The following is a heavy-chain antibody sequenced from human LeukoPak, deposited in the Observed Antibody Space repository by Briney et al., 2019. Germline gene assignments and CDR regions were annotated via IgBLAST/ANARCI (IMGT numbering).Heavy chain of an antibody. D-gene: IGHD3-9*01. Sequence: ASVKVSCKASGYTFTSYGISWVRQAPGQGLEWMGWISAYNGNTNYAQKLQGRVTMTTDTSTSTAYMELRSLRSDDTAVYYCARGGINYDILTGYLKGFDPWGQGTLVTVSS. CDR3: ARGGINYDILTGYLKGFDP. CDR2: ISAYNGNT. J-gene: IGHJ5*02. V-gene: IGHV1-18*01. CDR1: GYTFTSYG.